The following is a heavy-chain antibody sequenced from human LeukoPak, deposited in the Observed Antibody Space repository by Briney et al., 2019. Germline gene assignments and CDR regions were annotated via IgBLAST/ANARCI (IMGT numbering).Heavy chain of an antibody. D-gene: IGHD1-26*01. V-gene: IGHV3-74*01. Sequence: GGSLRLSCAASGFTFSTYWMHWVRQAPGKGLVWVSSINSDGSSTSYADSVKGRFTISRDNAKNTLYLQMNSLRAEDTAVYYCARDPPEWELPHDSRGQGDLFTVSS. CDR1: GFTFSTYW. J-gene: IGHJ4*02. CDR2: INSDGSST. CDR3: ARDPPEWELPHDS.